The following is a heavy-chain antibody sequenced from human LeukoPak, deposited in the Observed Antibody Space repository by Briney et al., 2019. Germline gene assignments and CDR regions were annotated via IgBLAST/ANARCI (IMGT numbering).Heavy chain of an antibody. J-gene: IGHJ4*02. Sequence: GGSLRLSCAASGFTFSSYAMSWVRQAPGKGLELVSAISGSGGSTYYADSVKGRFTISRDNSKNTLYLQMNSLRAEDTAVYYCAKGRGWELLVPLDYWGQGTLVTVSS. CDR2: ISGSGGST. D-gene: IGHD1-26*01. CDR3: AKGRGWELLVPLDY. CDR1: GFTFSSYA. V-gene: IGHV3-23*01.